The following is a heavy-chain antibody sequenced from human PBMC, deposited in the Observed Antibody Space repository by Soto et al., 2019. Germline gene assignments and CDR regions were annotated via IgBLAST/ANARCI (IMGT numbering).Heavy chain of an antibody. CDR2: INHSGST. V-gene: IGHV4-34*01. Sequence: PSETLSLTCAVYGGSFSGYYWSWIRQPPGKGLEWIGEINHSGSTNYNPSLKSRVTISVDTSKNQFSLKLSSVTAADTAVYYCARVLDYYDYWFDPWGQGTLVTVSS. J-gene: IGHJ5*02. CDR1: GGSFSGYY. D-gene: IGHD3-22*01. CDR3: ARVLDYYDYWFDP.